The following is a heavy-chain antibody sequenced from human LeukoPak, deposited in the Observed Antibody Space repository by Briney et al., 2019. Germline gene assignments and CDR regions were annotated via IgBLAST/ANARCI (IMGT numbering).Heavy chain of an antibody. J-gene: IGHJ4*02. CDR3: SWGYSGYDSIDY. D-gene: IGHD5-12*01. Sequence: GESLKISCKGSGYSFSSYWICGVRQMPGKGLEWMGIIYPGDSDTRYSPSFQGRVTISADKSISTAYLQWSSLKASDTAMYYCSWGYSGYDSIDYWGQGTLVTVSS. V-gene: IGHV5-51*01. CDR2: IYPGDSDT. CDR1: GYSFSSYW.